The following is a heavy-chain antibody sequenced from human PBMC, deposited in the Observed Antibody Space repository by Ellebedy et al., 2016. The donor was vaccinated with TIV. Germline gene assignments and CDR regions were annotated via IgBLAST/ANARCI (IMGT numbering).Heavy chain of an antibody. J-gene: IGHJ4*02. Sequence: ASVKVSCXASGYTFTSYAMHWVRQAPGQRLEWMGWINAGNGNTKYSQKFQGRVTITRDTSASTAYMELSSLRSEDTAVYYCARVKAVVAFDYWGQGTLVTVSS. CDR2: INAGNGNT. V-gene: IGHV1-3*01. CDR3: ARVKAVVAFDY. CDR1: GYTFTSYA. D-gene: IGHD6-19*01.